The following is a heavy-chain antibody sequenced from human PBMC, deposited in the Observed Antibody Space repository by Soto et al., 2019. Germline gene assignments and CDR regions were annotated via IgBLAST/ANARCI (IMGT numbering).Heavy chain of an antibody. V-gene: IGHV1-2*04. J-gene: IGHJ6*02. CDR2: INPNSGGT. CDR3: ARARIVLVSAAIASPDYGMDV. CDR1: GYTFTGYY. D-gene: IGHD2-2*01. Sequence: ASVKVSCKASGYTFTGYYMHWVRQAPGQGLEWMGWINPNSGGTNYAQKFQGWVTMTRDTSISTAYMELSRLRSDDTAVYYCARARIVLVSAAIASPDYGMDVWAQGTTVTVSS.